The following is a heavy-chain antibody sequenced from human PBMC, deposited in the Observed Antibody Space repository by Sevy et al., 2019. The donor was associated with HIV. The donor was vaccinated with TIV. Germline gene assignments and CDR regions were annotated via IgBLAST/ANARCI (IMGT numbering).Heavy chain of an antibody. CDR2: IRSKAYGRTT. D-gene: IGHD3-22*01. Sequence: GGSLRLSCTASGFTFGDYAMSWFRQAPGKGLEWVGFIRSKAYGRTTEYAASEKGRFTISRDDSKSIAYLQMNSLKTEDTAVYYCTRGMNSYYYDSSGYYSEYFQHWGQGTLVTVSS. J-gene: IGHJ1*01. V-gene: IGHV3-49*03. CDR3: TRGMNSYYYDSSGYYSEYFQH. CDR1: GFTFGDYA.